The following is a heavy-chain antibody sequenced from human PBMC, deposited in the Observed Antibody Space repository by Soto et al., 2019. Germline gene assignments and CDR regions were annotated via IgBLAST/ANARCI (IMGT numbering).Heavy chain of an antibody. CDR1: GFTFSSYA. CDR3: AKAQKSLPPYYYDSSGYYAPGDY. V-gene: IGHV3-23*01. J-gene: IGHJ4*02. CDR2: ISGSGGST. D-gene: IGHD3-22*01. Sequence: GGSLRLSCAASGFTFSSYAMSWVRQAPGKGLEWVSAISGSGGSTYYADSVKGRFTISRDNSKNTLYLQMNSLRAEDTAVYYCAKAQKSLPPYYYDSSGYYAPGDYWGQGTLVTVSS.